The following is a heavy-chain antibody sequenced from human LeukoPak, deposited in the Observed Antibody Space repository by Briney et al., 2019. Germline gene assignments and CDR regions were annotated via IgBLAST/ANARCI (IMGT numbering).Heavy chain of an antibody. Sequence: PSETLSLTCTVSGGSISSYYWSWIRQPPGKGLEWIGYIYYSGSTNYNPSLKSRVTISVDTSKNQFSLKLSSVTAADTAVYYCARGPSSGYDSHFDYWGQGTLVTVSS. J-gene: IGHJ4*02. V-gene: IGHV4-59*01. D-gene: IGHD5-12*01. CDR3: ARGPSSGYDSHFDY. CDR1: GGSISSYY. CDR2: IYYSGST.